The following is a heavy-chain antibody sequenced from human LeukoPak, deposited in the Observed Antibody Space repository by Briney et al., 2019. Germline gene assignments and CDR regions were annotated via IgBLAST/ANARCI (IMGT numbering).Heavy chain of an antibody. CDR2: ISTSVTII. CDR1: GFTFSDYY. D-gene: IGHD3-22*01. CDR3: ARDFHYYDSSGLPGN. J-gene: IGHJ4*02. V-gene: IGHV3-11*04. Sequence: GSLRLSCAASGFTFSDYYMSWIRQAPGQGLEWVSYISTSVTIIYYADSVKGRFTISRDNAKNSLYLQMNSLRAEDTAVYYCARDFHYYDSSGLPGNWGQGTLVTVSS.